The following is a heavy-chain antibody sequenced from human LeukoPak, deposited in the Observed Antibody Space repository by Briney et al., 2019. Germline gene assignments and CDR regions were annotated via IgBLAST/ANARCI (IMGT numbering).Heavy chain of an antibody. CDR2: ISAYNGNT. CDR1: GYTFTSYG. Sequence: ASVKVSRKASGYTFTSYGISWVRQAPGQGLEWMGWISAYNGNTNYTQKLQGRVTMTTDTSTSTAYMELRSLRSDDTAVYYCARDVDYYDSSGYTPFDYWGQGTLVTVSS. V-gene: IGHV1-18*01. J-gene: IGHJ4*02. D-gene: IGHD3-22*01. CDR3: ARDVDYYDSSGYTPFDY.